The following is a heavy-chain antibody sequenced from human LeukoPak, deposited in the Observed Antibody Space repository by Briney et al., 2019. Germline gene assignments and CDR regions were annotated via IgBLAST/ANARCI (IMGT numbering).Heavy chain of an antibody. CDR2: IYYSGST. CDR1: GGSNSSYY. Sequence: PSETLSLTCTVSGGSNSSYYWSWIRQPPGKGLEWIGYIYYSGSTNYNPSLKSRVTISVDTSKNQFSLKLSSVTAADTAVYYCARNDCSSTSCYTPNWFDPWGQGTLVTVSS. D-gene: IGHD2-2*02. V-gene: IGHV4-59*01. CDR3: ARNDCSSTSCYTPNWFDP. J-gene: IGHJ5*02.